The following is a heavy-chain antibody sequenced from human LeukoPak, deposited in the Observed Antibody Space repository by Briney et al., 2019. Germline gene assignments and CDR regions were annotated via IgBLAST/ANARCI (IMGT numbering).Heavy chain of an antibody. CDR3: AKSIVGATTSAFDI. CDR2: ISWNSGSI. V-gene: IGHV3-9*01. CDR1: GFTFDDYA. D-gene: IGHD1-26*01. J-gene: IGHJ3*02. Sequence: GGSLRLSCAASGFTFDDYAMHWVRQAPGKGLEWVSGISWNSGSIGYADSVKGRFTISRDNAKNSLYLQMNSLRAEDTALYYCAKSIVGATTSAFDIWGQGTMVTVSS.